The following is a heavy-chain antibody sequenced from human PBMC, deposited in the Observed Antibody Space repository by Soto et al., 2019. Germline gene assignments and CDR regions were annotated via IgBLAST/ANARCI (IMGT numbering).Heavy chain of an antibody. CDR2: IYSSGST. CDR3: ARGYSYTQPVFDY. CDR1: GFTVSNNY. D-gene: IGHD5-18*01. Sequence: VQLVESGGGVVQPGRSLRLSCAASGFTVSNNYMTWVRQAPGKGLEWVSFIYSSGSTYYADSVKGRFTISRDNFKNTLYLQMNSLRAEDTAVYYCARGYSYTQPVFDYWGLGTLVTVSS. V-gene: IGHV3-53*01. J-gene: IGHJ4*02.